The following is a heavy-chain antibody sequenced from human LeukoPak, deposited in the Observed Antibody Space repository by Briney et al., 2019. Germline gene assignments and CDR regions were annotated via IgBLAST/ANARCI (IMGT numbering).Heavy chain of an antibody. J-gene: IGHJ4*02. D-gene: IGHD4-17*01. CDR3: ARSDDYGDPYFDY. CDR1: GYTFTGDY. Sequence: ASVKVSCKASGYTFTGDYMHWVRHAPGQGLEWMGWINPNSGGTNYAQKFQGRVTMTRDTSISTAYMELSRLRSDDTAVYYCARSDDYGDPYFDYWGQGTLVTVSS. V-gene: IGHV1-2*02. CDR2: INPNSGGT.